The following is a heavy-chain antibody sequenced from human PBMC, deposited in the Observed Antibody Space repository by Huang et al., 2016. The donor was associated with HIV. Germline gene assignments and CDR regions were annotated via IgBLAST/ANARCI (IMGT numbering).Heavy chain of an antibody. Sequence: VQLIESGGGVVQPGKSLRLSCATSGFILSNYGMDWVRQAPGKGLKWVAFIRNDGMKKNYADSVRGRFTVGRDNGNNTLFLQMRSLGVDDTAVYYCARGDYYDSSGYHPGYFDYWGQGILVTVSS. CDR2: IRNDGMKK. V-gene: IGHV3-33*04. CDR1: GFILSNYG. CDR3: ARGDYYDSSGYHPGYFDY. J-gene: IGHJ4*02. D-gene: IGHD3-22*01.